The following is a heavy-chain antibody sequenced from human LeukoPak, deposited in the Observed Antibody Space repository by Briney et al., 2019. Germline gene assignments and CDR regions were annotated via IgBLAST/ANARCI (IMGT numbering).Heavy chain of an antibody. CDR2: INHSGST. CDR1: GGSFSGYY. Sequence: KPSETLSLTCAVYGGSFSGYYWSWIRQPPGKGLEWIGEINHSGSTNYNPSLKSRVTISVDTSKNQFSLKLSSVTAADTAVYYCARGTYCSSTSCYNDWFDPWGQGTLVTVSS. J-gene: IGHJ5*02. CDR3: ARGTYCSSTSCYNDWFDP. D-gene: IGHD2-2*02. V-gene: IGHV4-34*01.